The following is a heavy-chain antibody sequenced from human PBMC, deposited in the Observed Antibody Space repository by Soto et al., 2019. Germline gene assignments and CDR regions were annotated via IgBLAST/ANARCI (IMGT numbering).Heavy chain of an antibody. J-gene: IGHJ5*02. Sequence: GGSLRLSCAASGFTFSSYEMNWVRQAPGKGLEWVSYIISSGSTIYYADSVKGRFTISRDNAKNSLYLQMNSLRAEDTAVYYCARAYYDFWSGYYDNWFDPWGQGTLVTVSS. CDR3: ARAYYDFWSGYYDNWFDP. V-gene: IGHV3-48*03. CDR1: GFTFSSYE. D-gene: IGHD3-3*01. CDR2: IISSGSTI.